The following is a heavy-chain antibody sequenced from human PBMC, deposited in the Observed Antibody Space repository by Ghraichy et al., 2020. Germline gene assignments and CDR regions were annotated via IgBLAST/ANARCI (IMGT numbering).Heavy chain of an antibody. Sequence: ASVKVSCKASGYTFTGYYIHWVRQAPGQGLEWMGWINPKSGDSNYAQKFLGRVTMTRDSSIRTSYMDLRRLRSDDTAVYYCARDGRPTPKYYYDSSAFQNGGQGTLVTVSP. D-gene: IGHD3-22*01. CDR3: ARDGRPTPKYYYDSSAFQN. V-gene: IGHV1-2*02. CDR2: INPKSGDS. CDR1: GYTFTGYY. J-gene: IGHJ4*02.